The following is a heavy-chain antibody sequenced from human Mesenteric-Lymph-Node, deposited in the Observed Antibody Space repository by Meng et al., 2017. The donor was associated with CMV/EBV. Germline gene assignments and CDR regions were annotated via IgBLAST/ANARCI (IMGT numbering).Heavy chain of an antibody. V-gene: IGHV3-53*01. Sequence: GGSLRLSCAASGFTFSSYAMNWVRQAPGKGLEWVSLIYSGGSTYYADSVKDRFTISRDNSKNTLYLQMNSLRVEDTAVYYCAREDFGAFDIWGQGAMVTVSS. J-gene: IGHJ3*02. D-gene: IGHD3-16*01. CDR3: AREDFGAFDI. CDR1: GFTFSSYA. CDR2: IYSGGST.